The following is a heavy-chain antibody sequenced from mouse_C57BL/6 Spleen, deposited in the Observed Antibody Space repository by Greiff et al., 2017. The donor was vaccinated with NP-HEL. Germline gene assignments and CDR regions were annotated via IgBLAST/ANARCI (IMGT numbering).Heavy chain of an antibody. CDR1: GYSITSGYY. Sequence: VQLKESGPGLVKPSQSLSLTCSVTGYSITSGYYWNWIRQFPGNKLEWMGYISYDGSNHYNPSLKNRISITRDTSKNQFFLKLNSVTTEDTATYYCARAPPYYGSSYWYFDVWGTGTTVTVSS. V-gene: IGHV3-6*01. D-gene: IGHD1-1*01. CDR2: ISYDGSN. CDR3: ARAPPYYGSSYWYFDV. J-gene: IGHJ1*03.